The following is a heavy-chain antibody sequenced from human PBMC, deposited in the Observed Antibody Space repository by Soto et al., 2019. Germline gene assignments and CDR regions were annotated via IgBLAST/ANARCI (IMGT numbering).Heavy chain of an antibody. D-gene: IGHD2-2*01. V-gene: IGHV3-48*02. CDR1: GFTYSSYS. Sequence: EVQLVESGGGLVQPGGSLRLSCAASGFTYSSYSMNWVRQAPGKGLEWVSYISSSSSTIYYADSVKGRFTISRDNAKNSLYLQMNSLRDEDTAVYYCARESAALNWFDPWGQGTLVTVSS. CDR2: ISSSSSTI. CDR3: ARESAALNWFDP. J-gene: IGHJ5*02.